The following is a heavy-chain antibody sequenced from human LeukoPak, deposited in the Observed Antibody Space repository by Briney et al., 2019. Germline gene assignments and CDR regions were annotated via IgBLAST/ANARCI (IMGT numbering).Heavy chain of an antibody. D-gene: IGHD3-10*01. CDR1: GGSISSYY. J-gene: IGHJ6*02. CDR2: IYYSGST. Sequence: SETLSLTCTVSGGSISSYYWSWIRQPPGKGLEWIGYIYYSGSTNYNPSLKSRVTISVDTSKNQFSLKLCSVTAADTAVYYCARDRAAPITMVRGVYYYYYGMDVWGQGTTVTVSS. CDR3: ARDRAAPITMVRGVYYYYYGMDV. V-gene: IGHV4-59*01.